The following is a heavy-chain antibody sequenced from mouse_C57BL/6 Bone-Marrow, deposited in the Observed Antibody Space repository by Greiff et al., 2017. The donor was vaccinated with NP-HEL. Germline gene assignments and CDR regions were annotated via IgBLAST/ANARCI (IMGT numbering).Heavy chain of an antibody. J-gene: IGHJ1*03. V-gene: IGHV1-82*01. CDR1: GYAFSSSW. Sequence: QVQLQQSVAELVRPGASVKISCKASGYAFSSSWMNWVKQRPGKGLEWIGRIYPGDGDTNYNGKFKGKATLTADKSSSTAYMQLSSLTSEDSAVYFCAIYDVDWYFDVWGTGTTVTVSS. D-gene: IGHD2-12*01. CDR2: IYPGDGDT. CDR3: AIYDVDWYFDV.